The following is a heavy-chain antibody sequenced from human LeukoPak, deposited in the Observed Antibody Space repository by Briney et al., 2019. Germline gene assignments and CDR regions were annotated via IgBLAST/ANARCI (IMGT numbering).Heavy chain of an antibody. Sequence: GGSLRLSCAPSGFTFSSYTVNWVRQAPAKGLEWVSSITTISYIYYADSVKARFTISRDNAKNSLYLQMNSLRAEDTAVYYCARVLFGVVSGLDYWGQGTLVTVSS. CDR3: ARVLFGVVSGLDY. D-gene: IGHD3-3*01. J-gene: IGHJ4*02. CDR1: GFTFSSYT. CDR2: ITTISYI. V-gene: IGHV3-21*01.